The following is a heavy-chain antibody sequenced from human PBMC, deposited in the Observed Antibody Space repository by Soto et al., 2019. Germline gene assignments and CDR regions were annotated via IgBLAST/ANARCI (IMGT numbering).Heavy chain of an antibody. V-gene: IGHV5-51*01. J-gene: IGHJ6*01. CDR2: IYPGDSDT. D-gene: IGHD6-13*01. CDR3: ARDRGYSSSWYDYYYYYGMDV. CDR1: GYSFTSYG. Sequence: VECLNSYRQVSGYSFTSYGIGWVLQMPAKGLECTAIIYPGDSDTRYSPSFQGQVTISADKSISTAYLQWSSLKASDTGMYYCARDRGYSSSWYDYYYYYGMDVWGQGTTVTVSS.